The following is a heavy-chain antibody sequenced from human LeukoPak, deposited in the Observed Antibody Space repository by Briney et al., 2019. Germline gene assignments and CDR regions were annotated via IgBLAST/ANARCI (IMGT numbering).Heavy chain of an antibody. Sequence: GSSVKVSCKASGGTFSSYAISWVRQAPGQGLEWMGGIIPILRSANYAQKFQGRGTITTDESTRTVYMELSSLRSEDTAVYFCARDRANIGTPLKAFDIWGQGTMVTVSA. CDR2: IIPILRSA. D-gene: IGHD1-7*01. CDR1: GGTFSSYA. CDR3: ARDRANIGTPLKAFDI. J-gene: IGHJ3*02. V-gene: IGHV1-69*05.